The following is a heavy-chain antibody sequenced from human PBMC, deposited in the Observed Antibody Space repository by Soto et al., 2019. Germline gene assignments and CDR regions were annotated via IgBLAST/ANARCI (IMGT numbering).Heavy chain of an antibody. CDR2: IFHTGGT. J-gene: IGHJ3*02. V-gene: IGHV4-38-2*02. Sequence: SETLALTCTFSSSFISRAYFCVWVRHPPVKGLEWIGTIFHTGGTYYNPSLKSRVTISGDTPNNQFSLRLNSVTAADTALYFCTRSWLAGGTPADAFDIWGQGTKVTVSS. D-gene: IGHD2-15*01. CDR3: TRSWLAGGTPADAFDI. CDR1: SSFISRAYF.